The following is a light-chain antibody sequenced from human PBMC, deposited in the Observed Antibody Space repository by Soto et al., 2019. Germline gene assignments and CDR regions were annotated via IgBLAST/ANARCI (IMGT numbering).Light chain of an antibody. CDR2: DVS. V-gene: IGLV2-11*01. Sequence: QSVLTQPRSVSGSPGQSVTISCTGTSSDVGGYNYVSWYQQHPGKAPKLMIYDVSKRPSGVPDRFSGSKSGNPASLTISGLQAEDEADYYCCSYAGSYVFGTGTKLTVL. J-gene: IGLJ1*01. CDR3: CSYAGSYV. CDR1: SSDVGGYNY.